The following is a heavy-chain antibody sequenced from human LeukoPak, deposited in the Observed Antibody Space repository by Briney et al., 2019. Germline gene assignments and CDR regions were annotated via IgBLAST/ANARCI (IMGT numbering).Heavy chain of an antibody. CDR2: IRGHNDNA. CDR3: ARYLGHSSGSKRGFDY. J-gene: IGHJ4*02. CDR1: GYTFSIYG. D-gene: IGHD6-19*01. V-gene: IGHV1-18*01. Sequence: ASVRVSCKASGYTFSIYGIRWVRQAPGQGREWLGWIRGHNDNANSVQEFQDRVTMTTDTSTTTSYMELRSLTSDDTAVYFCARYLGHSSGSKRGFDYWGQGTLVTVSS.